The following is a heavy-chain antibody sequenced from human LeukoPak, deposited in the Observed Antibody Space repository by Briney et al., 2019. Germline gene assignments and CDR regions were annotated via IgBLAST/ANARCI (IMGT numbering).Heavy chain of an antibody. CDR1: GFTFSSYS. J-gene: IGHJ4*02. D-gene: IGHD3-16*02. CDR2: INWNGGST. V-gene: IGHV3-20*04. Sequence: PGGSLRLSCAASGFTFSSYSMNWVRQAPGKGLEWVSGINWNGGSTGYADSVKGRFTISRDNAKNSLYLQMNSLRAEDTALYYCARVTFGGVIVLDYWGQGTLVTVSS. CDR3: ARVTFGGVIVLDY.